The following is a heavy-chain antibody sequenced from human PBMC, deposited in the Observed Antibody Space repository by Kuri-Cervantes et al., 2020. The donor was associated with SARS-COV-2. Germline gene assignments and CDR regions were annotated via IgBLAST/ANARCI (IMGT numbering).Heavy chain of an antibody. V-gene: IGHV3-30-3*01. J-gene: IGHJ3*02. CDR3: ARVKQWLERTAFDI. CDR1: GFTFSSYA. Sequence: GESLKISCAASGFTFSSYAMHWVRQAPGKGLEWVAVISYDGSNKYYADSVKGRFTISRDNSKNTRYLQMNSLRAEDTAVYYCARVKQWLERTAFDIWGQGAMVTVSS. D-gene: IGHD6-19*01. CDR2: ISYDGSNK.